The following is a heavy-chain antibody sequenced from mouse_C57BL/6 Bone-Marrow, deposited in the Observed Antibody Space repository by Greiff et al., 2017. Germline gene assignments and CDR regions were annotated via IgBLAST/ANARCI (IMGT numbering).Heavy chain of an antibody. Sequence: EVKLVESGGGLVKPAGSLKLSCAVSGFTFSSYAMSWVRQTPEKGLEWVATISDGGSTTYYPDHVKGRFTISRDKAKNKLFLQMSRLKSEDTAMYYCAIFGWWYFDVWCTGTTVTVSA. CDR1: GFTFSSYA. J-gene: IGHJ1*03. V-gene: IGHV5-4*03. D-gene: IGHD2-3*01. CDR2: ISDGGSTT. CDR3: AIFGWWYFDV.